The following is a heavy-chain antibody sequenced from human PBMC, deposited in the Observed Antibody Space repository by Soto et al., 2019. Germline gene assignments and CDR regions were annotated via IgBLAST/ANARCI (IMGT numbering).Heavy chain of an antibody. D-gene: IGHD1-26*01. CDR3: AADLVGSVRRRNYFDY. CDR2: IVVGSGNT. CDR1: GFTFTSSA. V-gene: IGHV1-58*01. Sequence: QMQLVQSGPEVKKPGTSVKVSCKASGFTFTSSAVQWVRQARGQRLEWIGWIVVGSGNTNYAQKFQERVTITRDMSTSTAYMELSSLRSEDTAVYYCAADLVGSVRRRNYFDYWGQGTLVTVSS. J-gene: IGHJ4*02.